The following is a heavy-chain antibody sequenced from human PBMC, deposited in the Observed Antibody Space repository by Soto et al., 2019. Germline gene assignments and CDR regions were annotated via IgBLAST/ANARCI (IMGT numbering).Heavy chain of an antibody. CDR2: IFYSGST. CDR1: GGSVSSGSYY. D-gene: IGHD6-6*01. Sequence: QVQLQESGPGLVKPSETLSLTCTVSGGSVSSGSYYWCWIRQPPGKGLEWIGYIFYSGSTNYNPSLKSRVTISVDTSKNQFSLKLSSVTAADTAVYYCARAARPTYYYYGMDVWGQGTTVTGTS. J-gene: IGHJ6*02. CDR3: ARAARPTYYYYGMDV. V-gene: IGHV4-61*01.